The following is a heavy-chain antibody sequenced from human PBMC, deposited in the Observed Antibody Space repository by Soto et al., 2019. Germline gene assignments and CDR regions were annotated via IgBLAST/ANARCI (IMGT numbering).Heavy chain of an antibody. V-gene: IGHV5-10-1*01. D-gene: IGHD2-15*01. Sequence: PGESLKISCKGSGYSFTSYWISWVRQMPGKGLEWMGRIDPSDSYTNYSPSFQGHVTISADKSISTAYLQWSSLKASDTAMYYCPSHSGGGRRRHRPDRSGGSCFYPYKTNPGRDVWVQGTTLAVYS. CDR3: PSHSGGGRRRHRPDRSGGSCFYPYKTNPGRDV. CDR2: IDPSDSYT. J-gene: IGHJ6*02. CDR1: GYSFTSYW.